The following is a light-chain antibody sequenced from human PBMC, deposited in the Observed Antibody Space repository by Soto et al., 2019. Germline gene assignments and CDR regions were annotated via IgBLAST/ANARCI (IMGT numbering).Light chain of an antibody. CDR2: DAS. CDR3: QQYDNLPMYT. Sequence: DIQMTQSPSSLSASVGDRVTITCQASQDISNYLNWYQQKPGKAPKLLIYDASNLETGVPSRFSGSGSGTDFTFTISSVQPEDIATYYCQQYDNLPMYTFGQGTKLEIK. J-gene: IGKJ2*01. V-gene: IGKV1-33*01. CDR1: QDISNY.